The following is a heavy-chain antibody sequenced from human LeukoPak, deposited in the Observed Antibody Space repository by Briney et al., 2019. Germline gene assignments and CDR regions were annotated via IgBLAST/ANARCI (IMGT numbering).Heavy chain of an antibody. D-gene: IGHD3-10*01. CDR1: GFTFTNYA. CDR2: ISGSFIGT. J-gene: IGHJ4*02. CDR3: ARDRFGELFFDY. V-gene: IGHV3-23*01. Sequence: GGSLRLSCAASGFTFTNYAMAWVRQAPGKGLEWVSVISGSFIGTYYADSVRGRFTISRDNAKNSLYLQMKSLRVEDTAVYYCARDRFGELFFDYWGQGALVTVSS.